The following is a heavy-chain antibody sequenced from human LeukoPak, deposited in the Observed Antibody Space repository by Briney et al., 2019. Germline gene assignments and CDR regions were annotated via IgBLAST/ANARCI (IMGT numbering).Heavy chain of an antibody. CDR1: GGSISSYY. J-gene: IGHJ4*02. CDR2: IYTSGST. CDR3: ARHGTISSESYFDY. Sequence: SETLSLTCTVSGGSISSYYWSWIRQPAGKGLEWIGRIYTSGSTNYNPSLKSRVTGFVDTSKNQVSLRLSSVTAADTAVYYCARHGTISSESYFDYWGQGALVTVSS. V-gene: IGHV4-4*07. D-gene: IGHD1-14*01.